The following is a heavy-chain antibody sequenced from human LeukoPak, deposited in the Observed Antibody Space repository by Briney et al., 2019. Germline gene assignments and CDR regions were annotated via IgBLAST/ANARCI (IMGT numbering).Heavy chain of an antibody. Sequence: ASVKVSCKASGYTFTSYDINWVRQATGQGLEWMGWMNPNSGNTGYAQKFQGRVTITRNTSISTAYMELSSLRSEDTAVYYCARGIKGKSYYYDSSGYYYFDYWGQGTLVTVSS. CDR2: MNPNSGNT. V-gene: IGHV1-8*03. CDR3: ARGIKGKSYYYDSSGYYYFDY. CDR1: GYTFTSYD. D-gene: IGHD3-22*01. J-gene: IGHJ4*02.